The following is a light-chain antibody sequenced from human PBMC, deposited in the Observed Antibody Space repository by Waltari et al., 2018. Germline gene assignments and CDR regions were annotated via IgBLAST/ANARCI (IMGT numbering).Light chain of an antibody. V-gene: IGLV2-23*02. Sequence: QSALTQPASVSGSPGQSITISCTGTRGAVGGYNYVPWYQQHPGKAPKLMIYDVSKRPSGASNRFSGSKSGNTASLTVSGLQAEDEADYYCCSYAGASTYVFGTGTKVTVL. J-gene: IGLJ1*01. CDR2: DVS. CDR1: RGAVGGYNY. CDR3: CSYAGASTYV.